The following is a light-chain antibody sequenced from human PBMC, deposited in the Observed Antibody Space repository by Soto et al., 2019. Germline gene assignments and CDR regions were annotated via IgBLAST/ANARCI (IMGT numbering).Light chain of an antibody. V-gene: IGLV2-11*01. CDR3: TSYVGNNIWV. J-gene: IGLJ7*01. Sequence: QSVLTQPRSVSGSPGQSVTISCTGTSSDVGDYNYVSWYQQHPGKAPKLMIYDVTKRPSGVPDRFSGSKSGNTASLTVSGLQAEDEADYYCTSYVGNNIWVFGGGTQLTVL. CDR2: DVT. CDR1: SSDVGDYNY.